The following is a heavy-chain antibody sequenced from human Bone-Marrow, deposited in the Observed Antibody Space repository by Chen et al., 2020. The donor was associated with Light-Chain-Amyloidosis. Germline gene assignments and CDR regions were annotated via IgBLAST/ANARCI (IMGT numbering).Heavy chain of an antibody. Sequence: QVQLQESGPGLVKPSQTLSLVCSVSGASISSADDYWTWVRQPQGQGLEWIGYMHHSGSATYNPSLRSRVAISLDTSKNQFSLSLTSVTAADSAMYFCVRETTSTPWFDPWGPGTLVTVYS. CDR1: GASISSADDY. J-gene: IGHJ5*02. D-gene: IGHD1-1*01. CDR2: MHHSGSA. V-gene: IGHV4-30-4*01. CDR3: VRETTSTPWFDP.